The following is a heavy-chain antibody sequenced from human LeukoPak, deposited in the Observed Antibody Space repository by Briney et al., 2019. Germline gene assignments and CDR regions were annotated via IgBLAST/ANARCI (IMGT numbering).Heavy chain of an antibody. CDR3: ARNVGHFYYDGSGSELYYYYLDV. D-gene: IGHD3-22*01. V-gene: IGHV1-8*02. CDR2: MSANSGNA. CDR1: GNTFISDE. J-gene: IGHJ6*03. Sequence: ASVKVSRKASGNTFISDEINWVRQATGQGLEWMGWMSANSGNAASAQKFQGRLTMTRNTSISTAYMELSSLNSDDTAVYYCARNVGHFYYDGSGSELYYYYLDVWGKGTTVTVSS.